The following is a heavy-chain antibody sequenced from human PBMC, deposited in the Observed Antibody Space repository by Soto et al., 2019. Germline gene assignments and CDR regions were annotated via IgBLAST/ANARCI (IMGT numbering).Heavy chain of an antibody. CDR1: RFSITSRGFS. V-gene: IGHV4-30-2*01. J-gene: IGHJ3*02. CDR3: ARGPGYRSGGAFDI. Sequence: TLSLSCAVLRFSITSRGFSWTLIRQPPGKGLEWIGYTYHSGSTSYRPSLKSRVTISVDRSKNQFSMKLSSVTAADTAVYYCARGPGYRSGGAFDIWGQGTLVT. CDR2: TYHSGST. D-gene: IGHD3-9*01.